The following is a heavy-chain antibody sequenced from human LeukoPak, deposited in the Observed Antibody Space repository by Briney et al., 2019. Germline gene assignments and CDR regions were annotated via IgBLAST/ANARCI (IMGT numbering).Heavy chain of an antibody. CDR2: ISGSGGSA. CDR1: GFTFSRFA. Sequence: QAGGSLRLSCAVSGFTFSRFAMNWVRQAPGQGLEWISIISGSGGSAYYADSVKGRFIISRDNFKNTVNLEMSSLRAEDTAVYYCVPEGFDIWGQGTMVTVSS. J-gene: IGHJ3*02. V-gene: IGHV3-23*01. CDR3: VPEGFDI.